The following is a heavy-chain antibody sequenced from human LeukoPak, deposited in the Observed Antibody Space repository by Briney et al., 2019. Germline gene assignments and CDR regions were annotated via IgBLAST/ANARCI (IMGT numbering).Heavy chain of an antibody. Sequence: ASVKVSCKSSGYTFTTYGITWVRQAPGQGLEWMGWISAYNGNTNYAQKLQGRVTMTTDTSTSTAYMELRSLRSDDTAVYYCARAGIVATIEDYWGQGTLVTVSS. CDR1: GYTFTTYG. CDR2: ISAYNGNT. V-gene: IGHV1-18*01. D-gene: IGHD5-12*01. J-gene: IGHJ4*02. CDR3: ARAGIVATIEDY.